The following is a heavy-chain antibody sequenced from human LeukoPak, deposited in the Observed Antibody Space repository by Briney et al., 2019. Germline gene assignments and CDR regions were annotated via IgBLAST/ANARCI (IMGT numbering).Heavy chain of an antibody. Sequence: SETLSLTCAVYGESFSGYYWSWIRQPPGKGLEWIGEINHSGSTNYNPSLKSRVTISVDTSKNQFSLKLSSVTAADTAVYYCARDHGVYDFWSGYVVDAFDIWGQGTMVTVSS. D-gene: IGHD3-3*01. CDR1: GESFSGYY. J-gene: IGHJ3*02. V-gene: IGHV4-34*01. CDR3: ARDHGVYDFWSGYVVDAFDI. CDR2: INHSGST.